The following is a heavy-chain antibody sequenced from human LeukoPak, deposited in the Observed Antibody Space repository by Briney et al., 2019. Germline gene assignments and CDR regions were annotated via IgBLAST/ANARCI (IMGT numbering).Heavy chain of an antibody. D-gene: IGHD3-22*01. CDR3: VRVDTSGYYYELSFDY. CDR1: GFSFSSSW. CDR2: TKKDGSEK. J-gene: IGHJ4*02. Sequence: GGSLRLSCAASGFSFSSSWMSWVRQAPGKGLEWVANTKKDGSEKEYVDSVKGRFTISRDNAKNSLYLQMNSLRVEDTAVYYCVRVDTSGYYYELSFDYWGQGTLVTVSS. V-gene: IGHV3-7*01.